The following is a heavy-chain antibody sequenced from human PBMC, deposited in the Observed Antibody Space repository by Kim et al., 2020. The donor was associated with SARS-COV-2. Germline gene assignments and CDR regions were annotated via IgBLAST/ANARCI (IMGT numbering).Heavy chain of an antibody. CDR1: GFTFRSYG. CDR2: IANDGSNK. V-gene: IGHV3-30*18. CDR3: AKGHMAAAVLLVPLRGMDV. Sequence: GGSLRLSCAASGFTFRSYGMHWVRQVPGKGLEWVAVIANDGSNKYYADSVKGRFTISRDNFKNTQYLQMNSLRAEDTAVYYCAKGHMAAAVLLVPLRGMDVWGQGTTVTVSS. D-gene: IGHD6-13*01. J-gene: IGHJ6*02.